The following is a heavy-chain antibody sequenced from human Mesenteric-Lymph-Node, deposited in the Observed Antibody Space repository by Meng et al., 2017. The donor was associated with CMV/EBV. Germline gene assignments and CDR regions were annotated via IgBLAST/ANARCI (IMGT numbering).Heavy chain of an antibody. CDR3: ASPSDYGENYFDY. CDR2: IIPILGIA. Sequence: CKASGGTFSSYAISWVRRAPGQGLEWMGRIIPILGIANYAQTFQGRVTITADKSTSTAYMELSSLRSEDTAVYYCASPSDYGENYFDYWGQGTLVTVSS. V-gene: IGHV1-69*04. D-gene: IGHD4-17*01. J-gene: IGHJ4*02. CDR1: GGTFSSYA.